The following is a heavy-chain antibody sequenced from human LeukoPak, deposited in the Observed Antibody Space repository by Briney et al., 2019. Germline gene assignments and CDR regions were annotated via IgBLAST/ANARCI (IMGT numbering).Heavy chain of an antibody. D-gene: IGHD2-15*01. CDR1: GYTFTTYN. J-gene: IGHJ4*02. CDR2: ITPNSGGT. V-gene: IGHV1-2*02. CDR3: ARGRGGGYFDF. Sequence: ASVKVSCKASGYTFTTYNIHWVRQAPGQGLEWMGWITPNSGGTNYAQKFQGRVTMTRDTSISTAYMELSRLRSDDTAAYSCARGRGGGYFDFWGPETLVTVSS.